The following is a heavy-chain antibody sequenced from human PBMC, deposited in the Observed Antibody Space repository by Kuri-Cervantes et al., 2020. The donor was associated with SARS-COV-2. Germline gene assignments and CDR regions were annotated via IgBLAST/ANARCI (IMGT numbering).Heavy chain of an antibody. CDR3: ARGLSGVD. Sequence: SESLSLTCPVYGGSFSGYYWSWIRQPAGKGLEWIGEINHSGSTNYNPSLKSGVTISVDTSKNQFSLKLSSVTAADTAVYYCARGLSGVDWGQGTLVTVSS. V-gene: IGHV4-34*01. CDR2: INHSGST. D-gene: IGHD2-21*01. J-gene: IGHJ4*02. CDR1: GGSFSGYY.